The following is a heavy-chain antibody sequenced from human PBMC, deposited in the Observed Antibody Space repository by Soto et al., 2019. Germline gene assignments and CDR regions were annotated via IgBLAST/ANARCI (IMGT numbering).Heavy chain of an antibody. CDR1: GYTFTSYA. V-gene: IGHV1-3*01. CDR3: ARTVTDYYYYYGMDV. J-gene: IGHJ6*02. D-gene: IGHD4-4*01. Sequence: AASVKVSCKASGYTFTSYAMHWVRQAPGQRLEWMGWINAGNGNTKYSQKFQGRVTITRDTSASTAYMELSSLRSEDTAVYYCARTVTDYYYYYGMDVWGQGTTVTVSS. CDR2: INAGNGNT.